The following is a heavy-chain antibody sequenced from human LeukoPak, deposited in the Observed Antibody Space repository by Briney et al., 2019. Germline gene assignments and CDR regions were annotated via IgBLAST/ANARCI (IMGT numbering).Heavy chain of an antibody. Sequence: ASVKVSCKASGGTFSSYAISWVRQAPGQGLEWMGRIIPIFGTANYAQKFRGRVTITTDESTSTAYMELSSLRSEDTAVYYCARSSAVAGTANFDYWGQGTLVTVSS. J-gene: IGHJ4*02. V-gene: IGHV1-69*05. CDR2: IIPIFGTA. CDR3: ARSSAVAGTANFDY. CDR1: GGTFSSYA. D-gene: IGHD6-19*01.